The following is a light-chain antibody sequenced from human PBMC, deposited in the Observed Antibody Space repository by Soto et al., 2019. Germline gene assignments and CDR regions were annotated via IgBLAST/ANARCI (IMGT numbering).Light chain of an antibody. J-gene: IGKJ1*01. Sequence: DIQMTQSPSTLPASVGDRVTITCRASQSISTWLAWYQQKPGKAPKLLIYSASDLESGVPSRFSGSGFGTEFTLTITSLQPDDFATYYCQQYNSYSTFGPATFGQGTKVDI. CDR1: QSISTW. CDR3: QQYNSYSTFGPAT. V-gene: IGKV1-5*03. CDR2: SAS.